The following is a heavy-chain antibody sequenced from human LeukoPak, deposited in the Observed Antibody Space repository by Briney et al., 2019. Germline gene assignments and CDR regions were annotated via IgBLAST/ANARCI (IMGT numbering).Heavy chain of an antibody. CDR3: ARALGYYYYYGMDV. Sequence: GASVKVSCTASGGTFSSYAISWVRQAPGQGLEWMGGIIPIFGTANYAQKFQGRVTITADESTSTAYMELSSLRSEDTAVYYCARALGYYYYYGMDVWGQGTTVTVSS. V-gene: IGHV1-69*13. J-gene: IGHJ6*02. CDR2: IIPIFGTA. CDR1: GGTFSSYA.